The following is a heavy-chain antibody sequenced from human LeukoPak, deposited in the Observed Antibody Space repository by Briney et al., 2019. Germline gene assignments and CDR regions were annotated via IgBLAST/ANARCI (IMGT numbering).Heavy chain of an antibody. D-gene: IGHD3-22*01. J-gene: IGHJ4*02. CDR1: GFTFSSYS. Sequence: GGSLRLSCAASGFTFSSYSMNWVRQAPGKGLEWVSSISSSSSYIYYADSVKGRFTISRDNAKNSLHLQMNSLRAEDTAVYYCAKNYYDSSGLFDYWGQGTLGIVSS. V-gene: IGHV3-21*01. CDR3: AKNYYDSSGLFDY. CDR2: ISSSSSYI.